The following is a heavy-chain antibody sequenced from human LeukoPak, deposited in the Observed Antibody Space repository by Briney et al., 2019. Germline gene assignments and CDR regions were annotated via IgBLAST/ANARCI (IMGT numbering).Heavy chain of an antibody. D-gene: IGHD3-16*01. Sequence: SETLSLTCTVSGGSISSYYWGWIRQPPGKGLEWIGYIYYSGSTNYNPSLKSRVTISVDTSKNQFSLKLSSVTAADTAVYYCARARANAIMYYFDYWGQGTLVTVSS. V-gene: IGHV4-59*01. CDR2: IYYSGST. J-gene: IGHJ4*02. CDR1: GGSISSYY. CDR3: ARARANAIMYYFDY.